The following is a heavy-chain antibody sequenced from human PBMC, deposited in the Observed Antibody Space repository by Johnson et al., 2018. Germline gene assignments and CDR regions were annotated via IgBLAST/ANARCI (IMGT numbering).Heavy chain of an antibody. CDR2: IDTTGDT. CDR1: GFTFSSYE. CDR3: ARATYGDLYYYYGMDV. V-gene: IGHV3-13*01. D-gene: IGHD4-17*01. J-gene: IGHJ6*04. Sequence: VQLVQSGGGLVQPGGSLSLPCAASGFTFSSYEMHWVRQPTGKGLEWVSAIDTTGDTYYPGSVKGRFTISRENAKNSLYLQMNSLRDEDTAVYYCARATYGDLYYYYGMDVWGKGTTVTVSS.